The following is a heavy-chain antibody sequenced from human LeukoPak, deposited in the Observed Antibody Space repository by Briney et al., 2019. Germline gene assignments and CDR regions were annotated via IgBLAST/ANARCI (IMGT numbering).Heavy chain of an antibody. D-gene: IGHD1-26*01. V-gene: IGHV4-38-2*02. J-gene: IGHJ6*03. CDR3: AGDSGSYSVYYYYYYMDV. Sequence: NTSETLSLTCTVSGYSNNSGYYWGWIRQPPGKGLEWIGSMYHSGSSNYNPSLKSRVTISVVTSKNQFSLKLSSVTAADTAVYYCAGDSGSYSVYYYYYYMDVWGKGTTVTVSS. CDR1: GYSNNSGYY. CDR2: MYHSGSS.